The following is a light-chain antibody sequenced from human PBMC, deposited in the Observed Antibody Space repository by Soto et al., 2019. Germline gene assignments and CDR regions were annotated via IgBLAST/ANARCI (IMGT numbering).Light chain of an antibody. J-gene: IGKJ1*01. CDR1: QSISNW. CDR3: QQYNRSPWT. V-gene: IGKV1-5*01. Sequence: DIQMTQSPSTLSASVGDRVTITCRASQSISNWLAWYQQKPGKAPKLLIYYASSLASGVPTRFSGSGSGTEYTLTISSLQPVDVATYYCQQYNRSPWTFGQGTKVEI. CDR2: YAS.